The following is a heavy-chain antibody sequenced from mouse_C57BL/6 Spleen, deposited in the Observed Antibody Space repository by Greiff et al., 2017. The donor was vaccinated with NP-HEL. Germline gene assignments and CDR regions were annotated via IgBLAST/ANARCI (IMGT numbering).Heavy chain of an antibody. J-gene: IGHJ4*01. CDR2: INYDGSST. Sequence: EVKLMESEGGLVQPGSSMKLSCTASGFTFSDYYMAWVRQVPEKGLEWVANINYDGSSTYYLDSLKSRFIISRDNAKNILYLQMSSLKSEDTATYYCARNWLRYYAMDYWGQGTSVTVSS. D-gene: IGHD2-2*01. CDR1: GFTFSDYY. CDR3: ARNWLRYYAMDY. V-gene: IGHV5-16*01.